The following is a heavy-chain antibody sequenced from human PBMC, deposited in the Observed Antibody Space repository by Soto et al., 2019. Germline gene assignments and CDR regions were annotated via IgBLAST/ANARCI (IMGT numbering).Heavy chain of an antibody. CDR3: AREGAHYTPLDH. CDR1: GCTFTDYA. V-gene: IGHV1-3*01. J-gene: IGHJ4*02. D-gene: IGHD2-15*01. CDR2: INVGNGNT. Sequence: ASVKVSGKASGCTFTDYAIHWVRQAPGQGLEWMGWINVGNGNTGYSRKFQGRVTNVRDMSASTAYIEVTSLTSEDTAIYYCAREGAHYTPLDHWGQGTLVTVSS.